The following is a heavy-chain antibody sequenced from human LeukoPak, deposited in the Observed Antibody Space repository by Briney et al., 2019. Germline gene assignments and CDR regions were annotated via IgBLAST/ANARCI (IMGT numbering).Heavy chain of an antibody. V-gene: IGHV3-48*01. CDR1: GFTFSSYS. CDR2: ISSISSTI. Sequence: GGSLRLSCAASGFTFSSYSMNWVRPAPGKGLEWVSYISSISSTIYYADSVKGRFTISRDNAKNSLYLQMNSLRAEDTAVYYCASDFDYWGQGTLVTVSS. CDR3: ASDFDY. J-gene: IGHJ4*02.